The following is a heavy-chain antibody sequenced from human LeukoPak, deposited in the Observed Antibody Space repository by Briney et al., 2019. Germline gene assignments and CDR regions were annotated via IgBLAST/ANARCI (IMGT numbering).Heavy chain of an antibody. J-gene: IGHJ4*02. CDR1: GFTFRSHA. D-gene: IGHD6-19*01. CDR3: ARDFRGYSSSYFDY. V-gene: IGHV3-21*01. Sequence: PGGSLRLSCAASGFTFRSHAMNWVRQASGKGLEWVSSISSSSSYIYYADSVKGRFTISRDNAKNSLYLQMNSLRAEDTAVYYCARDFRGYSSSYFDYWGQGTLVTVSS. CDR2: ISSSSSYI.